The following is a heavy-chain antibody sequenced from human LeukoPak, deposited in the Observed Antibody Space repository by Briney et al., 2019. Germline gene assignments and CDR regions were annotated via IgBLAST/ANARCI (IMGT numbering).Heavy chain of an antibody. D-gene: IGHD6-13*01. J-gene: IGHJ2*01. V-gene: IGHV4-34*01. Sequence: GSLRLSCVASGFTFSSYGMHWIRQPPGKGLEWIGEINHSGSTNYNPSLKSRVTISVDTSKNQFSLKLSSVTAADTAVYYCARNGVAGYSSSWLQGFRRYFDLWGRGTLVTVSS. CDR3: ARNGVAGYSSSWLQGFRRYFDL. CDR2: INHSGST. CDR1: GFTFSSYG.